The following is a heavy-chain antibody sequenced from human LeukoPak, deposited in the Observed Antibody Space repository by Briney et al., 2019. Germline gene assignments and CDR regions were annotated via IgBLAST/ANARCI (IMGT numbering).Heavy chain of an antibody. V-gene: IGHV1-69*02. Sequence: SVKVSCKASGGTFSSYTISWVRQAPGQGLEWMGRIIPILGIANYEQKFQGRVTITADKSTSTAYMELSSLRSEDTAVYYCARGIDSSGVDYWGQGTLVTVSS. J-gene: IGHJ4*02. D-gene: IGHD6-19*01. CDR1: GGTFSSYT. CDR3: ARGIDSSGVDY. CDR2: IIPILGIA.